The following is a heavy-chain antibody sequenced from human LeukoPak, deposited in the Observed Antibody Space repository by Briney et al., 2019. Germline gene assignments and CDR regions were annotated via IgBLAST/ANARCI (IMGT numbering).Heavy chain of an antibody. CDR2: INPNSGGT. CDR3: ARDQQLVLAYYYYGMDF. Sequence: ASVTVSCQASGYTLTGYYMHWVRQAPGQGLEWMGFINPNSGGTNYAQEFQGRGTMTRDTSISTAYMELIRLRSDDTAVYYCARDQQLVLAYYYYGMDFWGQGTTVTVSS. J-gene: IGHJ6*02. V-gene: IGHV1-2*02. CDR1: GYTLTGYY. D-gene: IGHD6-13*01.